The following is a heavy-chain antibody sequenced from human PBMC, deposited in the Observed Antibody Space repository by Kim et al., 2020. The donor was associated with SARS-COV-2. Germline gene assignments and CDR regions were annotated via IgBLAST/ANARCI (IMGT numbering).Heavy chain of an antibody. CDR2: ISTSGSTI. D-gene: IGHD2-2*01. Sequence: GGSLRLSCAASGFTFSTYEMNWVRQAPGKGLEWISYISTSGSTIYYADSVKGRFTISRDNAKSSLSLQMNSLRAEDTAVYYCARSLYCSSTSCFYGMDVWGQGATDTV. CDR1: GFTFSTYE. CDR3: ARSLYCSSTSCFYGMDV. J-gene: IGHJ6*02. V-gene: IGHV3-48*03.